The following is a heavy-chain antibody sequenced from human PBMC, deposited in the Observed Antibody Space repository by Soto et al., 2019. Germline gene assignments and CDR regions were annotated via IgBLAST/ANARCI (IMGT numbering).Heavy chain of an antibody. CDR2: IYYTGST. J-gene: IGHJ5*02. CDR3: ARTASITIFGVVIYWFDP. D-gene: IGHD3-3*01. CDR1: GGSISSGDYY. V-gene: IGHV4-30-4*01. Sequence: SETLSLTCTVSGGSISSGDYYWSWIRQPPGQGLEWIGYIYYTGSTYYSPSLKSRISISVDTSKNQFSLKLSSVTAADTAVYYCARTASITIFGVVIYWFDPWGQGTLVTVSS.